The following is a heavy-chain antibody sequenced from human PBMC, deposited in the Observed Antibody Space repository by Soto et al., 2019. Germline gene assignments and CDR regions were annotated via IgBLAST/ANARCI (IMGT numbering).Heavy chain of an antibody. CDR2: ISYDGSNK. D-gene: IGHD7-27*01. V-gene: IGHV3-30-3*01. Sequence: QVQLVESGGGVVQPGRSLRLSCAASGFTFSSYAMHWVRKAPGKGLEWVAVISYDGSNKYYADSVKGRFTISRDNSKNTLYLQMNSLRAEDTAVYYCARPNRHYYYYGMDVWGQGTTVTVSS. J-gene: IGHJ6*02. CDR3: ARPNRHYYYYGMDV. CDR1: GFTFSSYA.